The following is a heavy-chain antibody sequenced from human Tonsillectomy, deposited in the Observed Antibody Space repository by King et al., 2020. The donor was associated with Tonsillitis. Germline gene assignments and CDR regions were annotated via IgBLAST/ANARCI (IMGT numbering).Heavy chain of an antibody. Sequence: VQLVESGGGLVQPGGALRLSCAAPGFTISTYWMHWVRQAPGEGLVWVSRINIDGTSTAYAESVKGRFTISKDNAKNTLYLQMKSLTAEDTAVYYCARGTGGYSSSWSDYWGQGTLVTVSS. CDR3: ARGTGGYSSSWSDY. J-gene: IGHJ4*02. CDR1: GFTISTYW. CDR2: INIDGTST. V-gene: IGHV3-74*01. D-gene: IGHD6-13*01.